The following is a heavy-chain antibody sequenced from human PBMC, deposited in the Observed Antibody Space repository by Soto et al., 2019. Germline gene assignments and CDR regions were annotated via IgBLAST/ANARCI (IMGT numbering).Heavy chain of an antibody. Sequence: TGGSLRLSCAAAGFTPTTTPLSWVRQPPGKGMECVKSSRCIARRKYYVDTVKGGLFIARDNSKNTVTLQMNNWTFDDTAVYYWATYFLYFDNWGQGTRGTVSS. CDR2: SRCIARRK. CDR3: ATYFLYFDN. V-gene: IGHV3-23*02. CDR1: GFTPTTTP. J-gene: IGHJ4*02. D-gene: IGHD1-26*01.